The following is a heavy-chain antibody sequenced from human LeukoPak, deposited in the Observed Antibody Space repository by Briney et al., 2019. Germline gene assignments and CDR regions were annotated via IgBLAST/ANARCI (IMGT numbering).Heavy chain of an antibody. CDR2: MSAYNGNT. CDR3: ARAPRTYCSGGSCYWSENNWFDP. D-gene: IGHD2-15*01. J-gene: IGHJ5*02. V-gene: IGHV1-18*01. Sequence: GASVKVSCKASGYTFTSYGISWVRQAPGQGLEWMGWMSAYNGNTNYAQKFQGRVTITRNTSISTAYMELSSLRSEDTAVYYCARAPRTYCSGGSCYWSENNWFDPWGQGTLVTVSS. CDR1: GYTFTSYG.